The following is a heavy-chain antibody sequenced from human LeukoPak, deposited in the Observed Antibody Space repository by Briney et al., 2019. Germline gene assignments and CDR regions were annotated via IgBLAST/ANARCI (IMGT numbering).Heavy chain of an antibody. Sequence: ASVKVSCTASGGTFSSYAISWVRQAPGQGLEWMGRIIPILGIANYAQKFQGRVTITADKSTSTAYMELSSLRSEDTAVYYCARVVGGYEPFFDYWGQGTLVTVSS. D-gene: IGHD5-12*01. CDR3: ARVVGGYEPFFDY. CDR1: GGTFSSYA. CDR2: IIPILGIA. V-gene: IGHV1-69*04. J-gene: IGHJ4*02.